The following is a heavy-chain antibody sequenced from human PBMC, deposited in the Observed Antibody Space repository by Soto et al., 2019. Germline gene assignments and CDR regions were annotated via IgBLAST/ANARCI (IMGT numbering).Heavy chain of an antibody. Sequence: ASVKFSCKASGYIFTSYVIHWVRQAPGQSLEWMGWINAGNSDTQYSQKFQGRVTITRDTSATTAYMELSSLRSEDTAVYYCARGDDSTGYYTARFDPWGQGTLVTVSS. CDR2: INAGNSDT. D-gene: IGHD3-22*01. CDR3: ARGDDSTGYYTARFDP. V-gene: IGHV1-3*01. CDR1: GYIFTSYV. J-gene: IGHJ5*02.